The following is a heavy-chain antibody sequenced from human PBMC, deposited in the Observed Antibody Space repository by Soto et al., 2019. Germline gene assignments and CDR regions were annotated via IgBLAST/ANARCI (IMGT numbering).Heavy chain of an antibody. D-gene: IGHD6-13*01. CDR3: ARGLIAAAGSFDY. Sequence: ASVKVSCKASGGTFSSYTISWVRQAPGQGLEWMGRIIPILGIANYAQKFQGRVTITADKSTSTAYMELSSLRSEDTAVYYCARGLIAAAGSFDYWGQGTLVTVCS. CDR2: IIPILGIA. V-gene: IGHV1-69*02. CDR1: GGTFSSYT. J-gene: IGHJ4*02.